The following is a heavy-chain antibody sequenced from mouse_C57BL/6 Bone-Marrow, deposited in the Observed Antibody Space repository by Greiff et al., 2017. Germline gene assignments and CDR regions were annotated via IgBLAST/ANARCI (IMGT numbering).Heavy chain of an antibody. V-gene: IGHV14-1*01. J-gene: IGHJ4*01. Sequence: EVQLQQSGAELVRPGASVKLSCTASSFNIKDYYMHWVKQRPEQGLEWIGRIDPEDGDTEYAPKFQGKATMTADTSSNTAYLQLSSLTSEDTAVYYCTYYYGSSPYYYAMDYWGQGTSVTVSS. CDR2: IDPEDGDT. CDR3: TYYYGSSPYYYAMDY. D-gene: IGHD1-1*01. CDR1: SFNIKDYY.